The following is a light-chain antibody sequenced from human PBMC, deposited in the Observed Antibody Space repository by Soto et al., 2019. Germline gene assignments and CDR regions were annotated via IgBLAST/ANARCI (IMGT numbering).Light chain of an antibody. V-gene: IGKV1-33*01. CDR2: DAS. CDR3: QQYETLPLT. CDR1: QDINNY. J-gene: IGKJ4*01. Sequence: DIQMTQSPSSLSASVGDRVTITCQASQDINNYLIWYQQKPGKAPKLLIYDASNLETGVPSRFSGSGSGTDFSFTTSSLQPEDIATYYCQQYETLPLTFGGGTKVEIK.